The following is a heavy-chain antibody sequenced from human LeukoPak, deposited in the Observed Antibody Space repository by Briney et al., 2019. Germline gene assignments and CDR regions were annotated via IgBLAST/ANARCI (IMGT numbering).Heavy chain of an antibody. V-gene: IGHV1-2*06. D-gene: IGHD1-26*01. Sequence: ASVKVSCKASGYTFTGYYMRWVRQAPGQGLEWMGRINPNSGGTNYAQKFQGRVTMTRDTSISTAYMEQSSLRSDDTAMYYCAREVGVGATTSLSYWGQGALVTVSS. CDR3: AREVGVGATTSLSY. CDR1: GYTFTGYY. CDR2: INPNSGGT. J-gene: IGHJ4*02.